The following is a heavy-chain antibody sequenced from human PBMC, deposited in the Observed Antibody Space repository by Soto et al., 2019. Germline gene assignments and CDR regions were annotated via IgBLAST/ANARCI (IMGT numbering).Heavy chain of an antibody. CDR2: IYSAGNT. J-gene: IGHJ5*02. CDR3: ARETYGDYVGDFDP. D-gene: IGHD4-17*01. Sequence: PGGSLRLSCAASGFTVSSNYMSWVRQAPGKGLEWISIIYSAGNTYYADSVKGRFTISRDNSKNTLYLQMNSLGAEDTAVYYCARETYGDYVGDFDPWGQGT. V-gene: IGHV3-66*01. CDR1: GFTVSSNY.